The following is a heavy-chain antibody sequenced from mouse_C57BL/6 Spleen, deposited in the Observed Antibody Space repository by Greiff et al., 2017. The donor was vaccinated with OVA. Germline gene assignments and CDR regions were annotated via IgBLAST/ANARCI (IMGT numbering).Heavy chain of an antibody. J-gene: IGHJ2*01. CDR2: IHPSASDT. CDR3: AMGITGLDY. Sequence: QVPLMDSVAVLVPPLASVTVSCNSSGFSFTSSWLHWVLQTPGPGLEWIGRIHPSASDTNYNQKFKGKATLTVDKSSSTAYMQLSSLTSEDSAVYYCAMGITGLDYWGQGTTLTVSS. D-gene: IGHD4-1*01. CDR1: GFSFTSSW. V-gene: IGHV1-74*01.